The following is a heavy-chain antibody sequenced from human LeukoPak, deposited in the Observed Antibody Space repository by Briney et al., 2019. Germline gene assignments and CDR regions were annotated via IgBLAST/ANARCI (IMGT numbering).Heavy chain of an antibody. D-gene: IGHD1-7*01. CDR2: IYYSGST. CDR3: ATTRYNWNWVDY. Sequence: SETLSLTCTVSGGSISSYYWSWTRQPPGKGLEWIGYIYYSGSTDYNPSLKSRVTISADTSKNQFSLKLTSVTAADTAVYYCATTRYNWNWVDYWGQGTLVTVSS. V-gene: IGHV4-59*01. J-gene: IGHJ4*02. CDR1: GGSISSYY.